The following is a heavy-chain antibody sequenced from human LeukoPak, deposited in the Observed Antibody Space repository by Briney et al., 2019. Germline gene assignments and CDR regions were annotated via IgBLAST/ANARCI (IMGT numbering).Heavy chain of an antibody. Sequence: GGSLRLSCAASGFTVSSNYMTWVRQAPGKGLEWVSVTYSGGSTYYADSVKGRFTISRDNSKNTLDLQMNSLRAEDTAVYYCARGIEVGSGYMDVWGKGTTVTISS. CDR1: GFTVSSNY. CDR3: ARGIEVGSGYMDV. J-gene: IGHJ6*03. V-gene: IGHV3-66*01. CDR2: TYSGGST. D-gene: IGHD3-22*01.